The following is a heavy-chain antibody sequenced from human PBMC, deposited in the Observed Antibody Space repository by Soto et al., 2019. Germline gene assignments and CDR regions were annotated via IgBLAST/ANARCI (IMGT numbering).Heavy chain of an antibody. Sequence: PSETLSLTCAVYGGSFSGYYWSWIRQPPGKGLEWIGEINHSGSTNYNPSLKSRVTISVDTSKNQFSLKLSSVTAADTAAYYCARGHRNGRYFDWLPRAGTPGHYNWFAPWGQGTLVTVSS. CDR3: ARGHRNGRYFDWLPRAGTPGHYNWFAP. V-gene: IGHV4-34*01. CDR2: INHSGST. J-gene: IGHJ5*02. D-gene: IGHD3-9*01. CDR1: GGSFSGYY.